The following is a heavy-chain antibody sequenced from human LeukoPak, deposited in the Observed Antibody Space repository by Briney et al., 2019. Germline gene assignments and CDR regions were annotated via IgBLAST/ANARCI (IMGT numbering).Heavy chain of an antibody. D-gene: IGHD6-13*01. CDR1: GYSFTSYW. V-gene: IGHV5-51*01. CDR2: IYPGDSDT. CDR3: ARQGHSSSWYVDNWFDP. J-gene: IGHJ5*02. Sequence: GESLKISCKGSGYSFTSYWIGWVRQMPGKGLEWMGIIYPGDSDTRYSPSFQGQVTISADKSISTAYLQWSSLKASDTAMCYCARQGHSSSWYVDNWFDPWGQGTLVTVSS.